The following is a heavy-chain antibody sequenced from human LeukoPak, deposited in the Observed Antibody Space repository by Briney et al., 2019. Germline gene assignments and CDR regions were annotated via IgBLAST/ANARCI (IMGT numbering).Heavy chain of an antibody. V-gene: IGHV1-2*05. J-gene: IGHJ4*02. D-gene: IGHD6-19*01. CDR1: GYTFTGYY. CDR2: INPNSGGT. Sequence: ASVKVSCKASGYTFTGYYMHWVRQAPGQGLEWMGRINPNSGGTNYAQKFQGRVTMTRDTSISTAYMELNRLRSDDTVVYYCARVIAVAGRMFDYWGQGTLVTVSS. CDR3: ARVIAVAGRMFDY.